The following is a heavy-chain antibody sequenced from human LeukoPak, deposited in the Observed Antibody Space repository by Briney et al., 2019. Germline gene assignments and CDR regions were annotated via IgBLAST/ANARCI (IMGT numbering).Heavy chain of an antibody. J-gene: IGHJ4*02. CDR1: GYTFTSYY. CDR3: ARVDTILWRSPPFDF. Sequence: ASVKVSCKASGYTFTSYYMHWVRQAPGQGLEWMGIINPSGGSTTYAQKFEGRITVTGDTSTSTVYLELSSLRSEDTAVYYCARVDTILWRSPPFDFWGQGTLVTVAS. CDR2: INPSGGST. D-gene: IGHD2-21*01. V-gene: IGHV1-46*01.